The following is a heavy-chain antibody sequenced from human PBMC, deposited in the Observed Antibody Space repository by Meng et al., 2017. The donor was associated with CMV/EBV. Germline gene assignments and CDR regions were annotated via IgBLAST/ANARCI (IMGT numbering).Heavy chain of an antibody. Sequence: GESLKISCAASGFTFNNYWMTWVRQAPGRGLEWVANIKQDGSENFSVDSVKGRFTISRDNAKNSLYLQMNSLRAEDTAVYYCARDFGGILYGRRPSYYGMDVWGPGTTVTVSS. CDR1: GFTFNNYW. J-gene: IGHJ6*02. CDR2: IKQDGSEN. V-gene: IGHV3-7*01. D-gene: IGHD3-16*01. CDR3: ARDFGGILYGRRPSYYGMDV.